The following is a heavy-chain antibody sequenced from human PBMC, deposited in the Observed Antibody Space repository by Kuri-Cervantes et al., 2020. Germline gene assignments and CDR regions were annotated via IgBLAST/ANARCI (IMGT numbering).Heavy chain of an antibody. J-gene: IGHJ4*02. CDR1: GFTFDDYA. CDR2: ISWNSGSI. V-gene: IGHV3-9*01. CDR3: VTVGRGTYFDY. Sequence: LSLTCAASGFTFDDYAMHWVRQAPGKGLEWVSGISWNSGSIGYADSVKGRFTISRDNAKNSLYLQMNSLRAEDTALYYCVTVGRGTYFDYWGRGNLVTVSS. D-gene: IGHD1-26*01.